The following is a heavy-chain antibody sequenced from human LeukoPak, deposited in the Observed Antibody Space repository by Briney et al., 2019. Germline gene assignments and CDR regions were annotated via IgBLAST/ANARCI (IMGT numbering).Heavy chain of an antibody. CDR2: ISSSGTTI. CDR1: GFTFSSYS. D-gene: IGHD3-3*01. CDR3: ARRFTTLDY. V-gene: IGHV3-48*01. J-gene: IGHJ4*02. Sequence: PGGSLRLSCAASGFTFSSYSMNWVRQAPGKGLEWVSYISSSGTTIYYADSVKGRFTISRDNAKNSLYLQMNSLRAEDTAVYYCARRFTTLDYRGQGTLVTVSS.